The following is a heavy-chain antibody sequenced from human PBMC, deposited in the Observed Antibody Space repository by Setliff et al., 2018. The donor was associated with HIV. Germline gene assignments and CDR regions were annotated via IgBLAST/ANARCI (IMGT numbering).Heavy chain of an antibody. CDR2: INVGGGTK. V-gene: IGHV3-11*04. D-gene: IGHD2-21*02. CDR1: GFDFDNLY. Sequence: PGGSLRLSCAASGFDFDNLYMAWIRQAPGKGLEWVSYINVGGGTKYYADSVRGRFTISRDDAKNSLYLQMKFLRAEDTAVYYCLTHHGDPDYWGRGTLVTVSS. CDR3: LTHHGDPDY. J-gene: IGHJ4*02.